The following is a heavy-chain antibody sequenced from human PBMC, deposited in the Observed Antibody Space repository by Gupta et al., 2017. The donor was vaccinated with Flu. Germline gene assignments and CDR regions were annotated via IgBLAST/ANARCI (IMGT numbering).Heavy chain of an antibody. Sequence: QVQLQESGPGLVKPSQTLSLTCTVSGGSISSGGYYWSWIRQHPGKGLEWIGYIYYSGSTYYNPSLKSRVTISVDTSKNQFSLKLSSVTAADTAVYYCAREMKVVVAATYNWFDPWGQGTLVTVSS. CDR2: IYYSGST. CDR1: GGSISSGGYY. V-gene: IGHV4-31*03. CDR3: AREMKVVVAATYNWFDP. D-gene: IGHD2-15*01. J-gene: IGHJ5*02.